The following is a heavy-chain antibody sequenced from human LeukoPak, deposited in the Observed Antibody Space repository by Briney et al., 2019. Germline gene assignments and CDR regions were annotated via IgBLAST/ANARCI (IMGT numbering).Heavy chain of an antibody. J-gene: IGHJ5*02. V-gene: IGHV4-34*01. Sequence: SETLPLTCAVYGGSFSGYYWSWIRQPPGKGLEWIGEINHSGSTNYNPSLKSRVTISVDTSKNQFSLKLSSVTAADTAVYYCARKGVAAARHNWFDPWGQGTLVTVSS. CDR1: GGSFSGYY. CDR3: ARKGVAAARHNWFDP. CDR2: INHSGST. D-gene: IGHD6-13*01.